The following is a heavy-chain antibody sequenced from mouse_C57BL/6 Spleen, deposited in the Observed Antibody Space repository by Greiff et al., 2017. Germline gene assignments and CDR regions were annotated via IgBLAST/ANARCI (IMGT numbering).Heavy chain of an antibody. CDR2: IRNKANGYTT. CDR3: ARSVYDYDVDY. D-gene: IGHD2-4*01. CDR1: GFTFTDYY. Sequence: DVMLVESGGGLVQPGGSLSLSCAASGFTFTDYYMSWVRQPPGKALEWLGFIRNKANGYTTEYSASVKGRFTISRDNSQSILYLQMNALRAEDSATYYCARSVYDYDVDYWGQGTLVTVYA. J-gene: IGHJ3*01. V-gene: IGHV7-3*01.